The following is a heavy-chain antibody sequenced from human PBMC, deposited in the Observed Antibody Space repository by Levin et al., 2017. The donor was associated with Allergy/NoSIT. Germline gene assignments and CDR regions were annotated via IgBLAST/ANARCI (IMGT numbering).Heavy chain of an antibody. Sequence: GGSLRLSCAASGFSFSRYGMHWVRQAPGKGLGWVAVVSYDGNNKYYTDSVKGRFTISRDNSKNTLFLQMSSLRAEDTAVYYCAKDSGIAVATTGLNWFDPWGQGTLVTVSS. CDR3: AKDSGIAVATTGLNWFDP. J-gene: IGHJ5*02. V-gene: IGHV3-30*18. CDR1: GFSFSRYG. D-gene: IGHD6-19*01. CDR2: VSYDGNNK.